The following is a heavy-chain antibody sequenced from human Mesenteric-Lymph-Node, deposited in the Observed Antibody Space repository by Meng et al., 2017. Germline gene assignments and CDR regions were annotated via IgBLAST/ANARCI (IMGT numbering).Heavy chain of an antibody. D-gene: IGHD4-17*01. V-gene: IGHV4-34*11. CDR1: GGSFSGYY. CDR2: IYYSGST. J-gene: IGHJ5*01. Sequence: QVQLQQWGAGLLKPSETLSLTCAVYGGSFSGYYWSWIRQPPGKGLEWIGYIYYSGSTNYNPSLKSRVTISVDTSKNQFSLKLSSVTAADTAVYYCARDRKHYGERGWFDPWGQGTLVTVSS. CDR3: ARDRKHYGERGWFDP.